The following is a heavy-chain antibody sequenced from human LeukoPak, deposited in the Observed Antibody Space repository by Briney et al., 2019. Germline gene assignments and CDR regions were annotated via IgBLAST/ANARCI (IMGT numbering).Heavy chain of an antibody. V-gene: IGHV3-23*01. D-gene: IGHD4-23*01. CDR3: AKDDYGGNSEL. CDR1: RFTFSSYA. J-gene: IGHJ4*02. CDR2: ISGSGGGT. Sequence: GGSLRLSCAASRFTFSSYAMSWVRQAPGKGLEWVSAISGSGGGTYYADSVKGRFTISRDNSKNTLYLRMNSLRAEDTAVYYCAKDDYGGNSELWGQGTLVTVSS.